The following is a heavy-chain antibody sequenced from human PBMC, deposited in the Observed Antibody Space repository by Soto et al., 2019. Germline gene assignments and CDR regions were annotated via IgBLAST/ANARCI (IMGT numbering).Heavy chain of an antibody. Sequence: GGSLRLSCAASGFTVSSNYMSWVRQAPGKGLEWVSVIYSGGSTYYADSVKGRFTISRHNSKNTLYLQMNSLRAEDTAVYYCARGGPVAGTLSRPFDYWGQGTLVTVSS. CDR3: ARGGPVAGTLSRPFDY. CDR1: GFTVSSNY. D-gene: IGHD6-19*01. V-gene: IGHV3-53*04. CDR2: IYSGGST. J-gene: IGHJ4*02.